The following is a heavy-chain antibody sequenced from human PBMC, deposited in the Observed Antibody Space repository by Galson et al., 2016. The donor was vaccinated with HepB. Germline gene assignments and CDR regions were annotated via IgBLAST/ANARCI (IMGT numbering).Heavy chain of an antibody. J-gene: IGHJ1*01. CDR3: AVRYSSIWYFQH. CDR2: MSDSGGST. Sequence: SLRLSCAASGFTLSNSATSWVRQAPGKGLEWVSAMSDSGGSTYYADSVKGRFTISRDNSKNTLYLQMNSLGAEDTAIYYCAVRYSSIWYFQHWGRGTLVSVSS. CDR1: GFTLSNSA. D-gene: IGHD6-13*01. V-gene: IGHV3-23*01.